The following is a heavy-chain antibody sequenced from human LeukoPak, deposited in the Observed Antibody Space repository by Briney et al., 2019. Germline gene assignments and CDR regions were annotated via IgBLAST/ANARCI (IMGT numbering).Heavy chain of an antibody. V-gene: IGHV3-23*01. Sequence: GRSLRLSCAASGFTFSSFAMTWVRQAPGKGLEWVSGFDGNGPNTYYADSVKGRWTISRDNSRNTLYLEMNSLRPEDTAIYYCAKPRTTGLGWAQFDYWGQGSLVTVSS. CDR2: FDGNGPNT. J-gene: IGHJ4*02. CDR1: GFTFSSFA. D-gene: IGHD2-8*02. CDR3: AKPRTTGLGWAQFDY.